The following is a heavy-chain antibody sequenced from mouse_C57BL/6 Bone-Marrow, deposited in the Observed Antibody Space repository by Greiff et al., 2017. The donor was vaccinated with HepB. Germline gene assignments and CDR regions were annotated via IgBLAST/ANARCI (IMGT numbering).Heavy chain of an antibody. J-gene: IGHJ3*01. Sequence: EVQLVESGPGLVKPSQSLSLTCSVTGYSITSGYYWNWIRQFPGSKLEWMGYISYDGSNNYNPSLKNRISITRDTSKNQFFLKLNSVTTEDTATYYCARANWDPAWFAYWGQGTLVTVSA. CDR2: ISYDGSN. CDR3: ARANWDPAWFAY. V-gene: IGHV3-6*01. CDR1: GYSITSGYY. D-gene: IGHD4-1*01.